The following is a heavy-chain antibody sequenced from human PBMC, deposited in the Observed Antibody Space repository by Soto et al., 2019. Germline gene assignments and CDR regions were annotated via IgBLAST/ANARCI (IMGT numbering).Heavy chain of an antibody. D-gene: IGHD2-2*01. CDR3: ARDMRSRGWFDP. Sequence: SETLSLTCGLSGGSVTNHYYIWIRQSPGKGLEWIGSVYFRGTSNYNPSLRSRATISLDDSKNQLSLELTSVTAADSAVYYCARDMRSRGWFDPWGQGALVTVSS. CDR1: GGSVTNHY. V-gene: IGHV4-59*02. CDR2: VYFRGTS. J-gene: IGHJ5*02.